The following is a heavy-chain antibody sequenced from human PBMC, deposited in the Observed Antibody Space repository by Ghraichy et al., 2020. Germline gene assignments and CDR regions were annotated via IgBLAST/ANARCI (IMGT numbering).Heavy chain of an antibody. CDR2: IIPIFGTA. CDR1: GGTFSSYA. Sequence: SVKVSCKASGGTFSSYAISWVRQAPGQGLEWMGGIIPIFGTANYAQKFQGRVTITADESTSTAYMELSSLRSEDTAVYYCARAHIDWEPNYYYYMDVWGKGTTVTVSS. J-gene: IGHJ6*03. D-gene: IGHD1-14*01. V-gene: IGHV1-69*13. CDR3: ARAHIDWEPNYYYYMDV.